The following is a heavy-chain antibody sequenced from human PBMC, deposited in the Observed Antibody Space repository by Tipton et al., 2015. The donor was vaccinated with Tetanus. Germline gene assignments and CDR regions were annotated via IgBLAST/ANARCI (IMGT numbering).Heavy chain of an antibody. CDR2: TYHTGGT. V-gene: IGHV4-30-2*01. D-gene: IGHD1-20*01. J-gene: IGHJ4*02. CDR1: GVSIRNGGYS. CDR3: ARAPYNSPGKYYFDF. Sequence: TLSLTCAVSGVSIRNGGYSWNWIRQPAGKGLEWIGYTYHTGGTYYNPFLKSRVTISVDRSNNQFSLDLTSVTAADTAVYYCARAPYNSPGKYYFDFWGQGTLVTVSS.